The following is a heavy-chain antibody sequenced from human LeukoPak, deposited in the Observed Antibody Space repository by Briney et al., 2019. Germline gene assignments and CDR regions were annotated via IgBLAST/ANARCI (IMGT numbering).Heavy chain of an antibody. Sequence: SETLSLTCTVSGYSISSGYYWGWIRQPPGKGLEWIGSIYYSGSTYYNPSLKSRVTISVDTSKNWFSLRLTSVTAADTAVYYCARGQKYTYGYTVTELGSRYFDYWGQGTLVTVSS. J-gene: IGHJ4*02. D-gene: IGHD5-18*01. V-gene: IGHV4-38-2*02. CDR3: ARGQKYTYGYTVTELGSRYFDY. CDR2: IYYSGST. CDR1: GYSISSGYY.